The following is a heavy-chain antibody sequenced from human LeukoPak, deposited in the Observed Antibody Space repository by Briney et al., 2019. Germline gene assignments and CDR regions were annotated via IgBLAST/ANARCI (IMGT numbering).Heavy chain of an antibody. D-gene: IGHD1-20*01. Sequence: SETLSLTCTVSGGSISSSSYYWGWIRQPPGKGLEWIGSIYYSGSTYYNPSLKSRVTISVDMSKNQFSLKLSSVTAADTAVYYCARVSVNWTYYFDYWGQGTLVTVSS. CDR3: ARVSVNWTYYFDY. J-gene: IGHJ4*02. CDR2: IYYSGST. V-gene: IGHV4-39*07. CDR1: GGSISSSSYY.